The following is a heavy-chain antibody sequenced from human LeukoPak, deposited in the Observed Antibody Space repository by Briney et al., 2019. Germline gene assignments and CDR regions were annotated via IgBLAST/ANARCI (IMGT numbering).Heavy chain of an antibody. CDR1: GFTFSSYG. CDR3: ARGQLVASDAIDI. D-gene: IGHD5-12*01. J-gene: IGHJ3*02. Sequence: GGSLTLSCTASGFTFSSYGTHWVRQAPGKGLEWVAVIWYDGSNKYYADSVKGRLTISRDNSKNTLYLQMNSLRAEDTAVYYCARGQLVASDAIDIWGQGTMVTVSS. CDR2: IWYDGSNK. V-gene: IGHV3-33*01.